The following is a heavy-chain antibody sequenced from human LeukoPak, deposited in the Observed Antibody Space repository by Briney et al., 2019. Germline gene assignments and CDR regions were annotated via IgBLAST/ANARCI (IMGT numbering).Heavy chain of an antibody. CDR1: GGTFSNYA. CDR2: IMPIFDTA. V-gene: IGHV1-69*13. J-gene: IGHJ4*02. D-gene: IGHD3-3*01. CDR3: AREEERVAIFGVTNSRFDY. Sequence: ASVKVSCKASGGTFSNYAISWVRQAPGQGLEWMGGIMPIFDTADYAQKFQGRITITADESTSTVYMELSSLRSEDTAVYYCAREEERVAIFGVTNSRFDYWGQGTLVTVSS.